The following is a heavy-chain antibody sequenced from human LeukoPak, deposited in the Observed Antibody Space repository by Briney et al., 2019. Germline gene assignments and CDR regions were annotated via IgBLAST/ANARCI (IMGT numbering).Heavy chain of an antibody. D-gene: IGHD2-2*01. J-gene: IGHJ4*02. CDR1: GFTFSSYS. Sequence: GGSLRLSCAASGFTFSSYSMNWVRQAPGKGLEWVSYISSSSSTIYCADSVKGRFTISRDNAKNSLYLQMNSLRDEDTAVYYCARDCSSSSCSGSGFDYWGQGTLVTVSS. V-gene: IGHV3-48*02. CDR3: ARDCSSSSCSGSGFDY. CDR2: ISSSSSTI.